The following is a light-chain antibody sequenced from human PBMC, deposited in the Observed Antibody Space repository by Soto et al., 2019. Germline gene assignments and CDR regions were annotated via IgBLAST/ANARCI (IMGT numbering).Light chain of an antibody. V-gene: IGKV3D-7*01. Sequence: PGERFTLSCRASQSVSSSYLTWYQQKPGQAPRLLIYVASTRATSIPARFSGSGSGTDFTLTSSSLQPEDFAVYYCQQDYTLFAFGPGTNVDIK. CDR1: QSVSSSY. CDR3: QQDYTLFA. J-gene: IGKJ3*01. CDR2: VAS.